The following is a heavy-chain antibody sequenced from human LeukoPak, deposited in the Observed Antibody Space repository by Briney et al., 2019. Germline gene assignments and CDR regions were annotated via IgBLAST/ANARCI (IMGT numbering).Heavy chain of an antibody. CDR3: AREGPLGDYVDY. D-gene: IGHD4-17*01. Sequence: GGSLRLSCAASGFTFSSYSMNWVRQAPGKGLEWVSSISSSSSYIYYADSVKGRFTISRDNSKNTLYLQMNSLRAEDTAVYYCAREGPLGDYVDYWGQGTLVTVSS. V-gene: IGHV3-21*01. CDR2: ISSSSSYI. J-gene: IGHJ4*02. CDR1: GFTFSSYS.